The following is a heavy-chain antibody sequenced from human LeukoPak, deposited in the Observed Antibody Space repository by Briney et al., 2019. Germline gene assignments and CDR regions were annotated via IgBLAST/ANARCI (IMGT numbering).Heavy chain of an antibody. CDR1: GYSISSGYY. D-gene: IGHD3-16*01. V-gene: IGHV4-38-2*02. J-gene: IGHJ5*02. CDR3: ASYYDYVWGSFRGTFDP. Sequence: SETLSLTCTVSGYSISSGYYWGWIRQPPGKGLEWIGSIHHSGSTYYNPSLKSRVTISVDTSKNQFSLKLSSVTAADTAVYYCASYYDYVWGSFRGTFDPWGQGTLVTVSS. CDR2: IHHSGST.